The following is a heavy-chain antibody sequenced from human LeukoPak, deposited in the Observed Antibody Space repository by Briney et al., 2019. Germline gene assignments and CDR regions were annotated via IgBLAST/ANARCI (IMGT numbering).Heavy chain of an antibody. CDR3: ARGSADYGDYYYGMDV. J-gene: IGHJ6*02. CDR1: GYTFTSYD. V-gene: IGHV1-8*01. D-gene: IGHD4-17*01. CDR2: MNPNSGNT. Sequence: VASVKVSCKASGYTFTSYDINWVRQATGQGLEWMGWMNPNSGNTGYAQEFQGRVTMTRNTSISTAYMELSSLRSEDTAVYYCARGSADYGDYYYGMDVWGQGTTVTVSS.